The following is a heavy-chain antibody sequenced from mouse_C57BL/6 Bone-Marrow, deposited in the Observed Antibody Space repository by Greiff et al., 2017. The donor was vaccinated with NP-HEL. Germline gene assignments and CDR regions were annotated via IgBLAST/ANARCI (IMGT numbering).Heavy chain of an antibody. D-gene: IGHD1-1*01. J-gene: IGHJ3*01. CDR2: LRNKANGYTT. CDR3: ARYGYYGSYAY. Sequence: EVKLMESGGGLVQPGGSLSLSCAASGFTFTDYYMSWVRQPPGKALEWLGFLRNKANGYTTEYSASVKGRFTISRDNSQSILYLQMNALRAEDSATYYCARYGYYGSYAYWGQGTLVTVSA. CDR1: GFTFTDYY. V-gene: IGHV7-3*01.